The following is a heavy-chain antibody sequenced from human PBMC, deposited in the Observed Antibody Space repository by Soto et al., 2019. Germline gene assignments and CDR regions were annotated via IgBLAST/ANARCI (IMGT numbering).Heavy chain of an antibody. CDR1: GHYLTGYY. D-gene: IGHD3-10*01. J-gene: IGHJ4*02. V-gene: IGHV4-4*07. CDR2: LYSSGIS. Sequence: ETLSLTCTVSGHYLTGYYWTWLRPPAGKGLEWIGRLYSSGISVYDPSLASRVTMSLDTSRNQFFLNVTSVTAADTAVYYCAREGSGSSLWDWGRGNLVTVSS. CDR3: AREGSGSSLWD.